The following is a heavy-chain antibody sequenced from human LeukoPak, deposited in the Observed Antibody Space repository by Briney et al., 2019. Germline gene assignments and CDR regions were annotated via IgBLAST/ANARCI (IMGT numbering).Heavy chain of an antibody. CDR2: ISGSGGST. Sequence: GGSLRLSCAASGFTFSSYAMSWVRQAPGKGLEWVSAISGSGGSTYYADSVKGRFTISRDNSKNTLYLQMNSLRAEDTAVYYCAKVSGYYYDSSGYFMDCWGQGTLVTVSS. CDR1: GFTFSSYA. V-gene: IGHV3-23*01. D-gene: IGHD3-22*01. J-gene: IGHJ4*02. CDR3: AKVSGYYYDSSGYFMDC.